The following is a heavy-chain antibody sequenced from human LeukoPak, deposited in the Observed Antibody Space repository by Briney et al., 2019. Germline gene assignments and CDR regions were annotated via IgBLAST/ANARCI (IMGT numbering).Heavy chain of an antibody. Sequence: ASVKVSCKASGYTFTGYDINWVRQATGQGLEWMGIINPSGGSTSYAQKFQGRVTMTRDMSTSTVYMELSSLRSEDTAVYYCARDRVEYSSSSPDYWGQGTLVTVSS. CDR2: INPSGGST. CDR3: ARDRVEYSSSSPDY. D-gene: IGHD6-6*01. J-gene: IGHJ4*02. V-gene: IGHV1-46*01. CDR1: GYTFTGYD.